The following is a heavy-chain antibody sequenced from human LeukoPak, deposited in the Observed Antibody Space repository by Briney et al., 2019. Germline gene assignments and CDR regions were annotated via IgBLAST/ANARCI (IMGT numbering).Heavy chain of an antibody. V-gene: IGHV3-43D*03. D-gene: IGHD3-10*01. CDR3: VKDTSPTYYGYFDS. Sequence: PGASLTLSCAPSGFVFDDYAMHWLRQAPGRGLEWVSVISWSGGTSYADSVKGRFTVSRDNTKNSLFLHMNSLRPNDTALYYCVKDTSPTYYGYFDSWGQGTLVTVSS. CDR1: GFVFDDYA. J-gene: IGHJ4*02. CDR2: ISWSGGT.